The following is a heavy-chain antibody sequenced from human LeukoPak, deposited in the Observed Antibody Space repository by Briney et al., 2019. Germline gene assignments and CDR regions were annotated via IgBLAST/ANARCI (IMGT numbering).Heavy chain of an antibody. Sequence: ASVTVSCTASGYRFTGYYMHWVRQAPGQGLEWMGIINPSGDYTSYAQKFQGRVTMTRDTSTSTVYMELSSLRSEDTAVYYCARVSDGYHYYYLDYWGQGTLVTVSS. CDR2: INPSGDYT. CDR3: ARVSDGYHYYYLDY. V-gene: IGHV1-46*01. D-gene: IGHD5-24*01. CDR1: GYRFTGYY. J-gene: IGHJ4*02.